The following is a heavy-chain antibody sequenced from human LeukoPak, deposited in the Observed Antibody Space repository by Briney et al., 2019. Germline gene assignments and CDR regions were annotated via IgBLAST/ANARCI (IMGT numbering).Heavy chain of an antibody. J-gene: IGHJ6*02. CDR2: ISYDGSNK. Sequence: PGGSLRLSCAASGFSFSSYSMNWVRQAPGKGLEWVAVISYDGSNKYYADSVKGRFTISRDNSKNTLYLQMNSLRADDTAVYYCARPYSGSYYWGMDVWGQGTTVTVSS. D-gene: IGHD1-26*01. CDR1: GFSFSSYS. V-gene: IGHV3-30*03. CDR3: ARPYSGSYYWGMDV.